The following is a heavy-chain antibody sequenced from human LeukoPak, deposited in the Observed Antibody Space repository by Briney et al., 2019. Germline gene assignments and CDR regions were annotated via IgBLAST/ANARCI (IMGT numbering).Heavy chain of an antibody. Sequence: SETLSLTCAVFGGSFSGYYWSWIRQPPGKGLEWIGEINHSGSTNYNPSLKSRVTISVDTSKNQFSLKLSSVTAADTAVYYCARPFDLGMDVFNIGGKGKMVTF. CDR2: INHSGST. CDR1: GGSFSGYY. CDR3: ARPFDLGMDVFNI. J-gene: IGHJ3*02. D-gene: IGHD3-9*01. V-gene: IGHV4-34*01.